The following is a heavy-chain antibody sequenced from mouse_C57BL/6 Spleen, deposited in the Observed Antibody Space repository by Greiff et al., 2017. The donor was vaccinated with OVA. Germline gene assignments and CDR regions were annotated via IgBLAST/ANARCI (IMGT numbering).Heavy chain of an antibody. V-gene: IGHV1-26*01. CDR1: GYTFTDYY. D-gene: IGHD2-4*01. Sequence: EVQLQQSGPELVKPGASVKISCKASGYTFTDYYMNWVKQSHGKSLEWIGDINPNNGGTSYNQKFKGKATLTVDKSSSTAYMELRSLTSEDSAVYYCARLGYYDYYCDYWGQGTTLTVSS. J-gene: IGHJ2*01. CDR2: INPNNGGT. CDR3: ARLGYYDYYCDY.